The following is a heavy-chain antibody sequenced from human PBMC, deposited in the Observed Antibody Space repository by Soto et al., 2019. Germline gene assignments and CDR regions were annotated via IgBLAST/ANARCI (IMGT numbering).Heavy chain of an antibody. CDR2: ISAYNGNT. D-gene: IGHD3-22*01. Sequence: ASVKVSCKASGYTFTSYGISWVRQAPGQGLEWMGWISAYNGNTNYAQKLQGRVTLTTDTSTSTAYMELRSLRSDDTAVYYCARDKETYYYDSSGSPSYWGQGTLVTVSS. J-gene: IGHJ4*02. V-gene: IGHV1-18*01. CDR1: GYTFTSYG. CDR3: ARDKETYYYDSSGSPSY.